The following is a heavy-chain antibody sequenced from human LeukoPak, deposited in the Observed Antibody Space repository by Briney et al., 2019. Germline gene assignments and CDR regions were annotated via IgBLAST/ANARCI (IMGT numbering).Heavy chain of an antibody. CDR1: DGSISSYY. V-gene: IGHV4-59*08. D-gene: IGHD3-10*01. CDR3: ARTRYYYNSRSYGAPYYFDY. CDR2: ISYSGTT. J-gene: IGHJ4*02. Sequence: SETLSLTCTVSDGSISSYYWSWIRQPPGKGLEWIGYISYSGTTNYSPSLKSRVTISVDTSKNQFSLKLSSVTAADTAVYYCARTRYYYNSRSYGAPYYFDYWGQGTLVTVSS.